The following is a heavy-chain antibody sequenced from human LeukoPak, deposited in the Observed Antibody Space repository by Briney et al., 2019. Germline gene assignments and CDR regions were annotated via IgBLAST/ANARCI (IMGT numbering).Heavy chain of an antibody. CDR2: IYYSGST. CDR1: GGSISSGGYY. J-gene: IGHJ3*02. V-gene: IGHV4-61*08. D-gene: IGHD2-15*01. Sequence: SETLSLTCTVSGGSISSGGYYWSWIRQHPGKGLEWIGYIYYSGSTYYNPSLKSRVTISVDTSKNQFSLKLSSVTAADTAVYYCAREDCSGGSCYGLDAFDIWGQGTMVTVSS. CDR3: AREDCSGGSCYGLDAFDI.